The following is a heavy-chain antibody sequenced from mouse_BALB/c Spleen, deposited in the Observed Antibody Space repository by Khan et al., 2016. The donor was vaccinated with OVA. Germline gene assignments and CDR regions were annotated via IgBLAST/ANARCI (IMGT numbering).Heavy chain of an antibody. CDR1: GYSITSDYA. CDR3: ARWFAY. J-gene: IGHJ3*01. CDR2: MHYSGST. Sequence: EVQLQESGPGLVKPSQSLSLTCTVTGYSITSDYAWNWIRQFPGNKLEWMGYMHYSGSTSYNPSLKSRISITRASSKNQFFLHLNSVTSEDTATYYCARWFAYGGQGTLVTVSA. V-gene: IGHV3-2*02.